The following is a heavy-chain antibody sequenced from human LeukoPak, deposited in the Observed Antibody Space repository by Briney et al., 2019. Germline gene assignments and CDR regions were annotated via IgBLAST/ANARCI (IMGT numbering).Heavy chain of an antibody. V-gene: IGHV1-69*13. J-gene: IGHJ4*02. CDR1: GGTFSSYA. D-gene: IGHD3-22*01. Sequence: SVKVSCKASGGTFSSYAISWVRQAPGQGLEWMGGIIPIFGTANYAQKFQGRVTITADESTSTAYMELSSLRSEDTAVYYCARDRNYYDSSGYYDPLDYWGQGTLVTVSS. CDR3: ARDRNYYDSSGYYDPLDY. CDR2: IIPIFGTA.